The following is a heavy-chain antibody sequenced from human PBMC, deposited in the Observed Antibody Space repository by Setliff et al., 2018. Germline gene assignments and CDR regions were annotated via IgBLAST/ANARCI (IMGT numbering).Heavy chain of an antibody. Sequence: PGGSLRLSCAASGLTFSSDAMTWVRQTPGKGLEWVSSINEADGETHYADSVEGRFTISRDNSKNMLFLQMHSLRAEDTAVYFCARQYLAGGWGQGTLVTVSS. J-gene: IGHJ4*02. D-gene: IGHD4-4*01. CDR2: INEADGET. CDR1: GLTFSSDA. V-gene: IGHV3-23*01. CDR3: ARQYLAGG.